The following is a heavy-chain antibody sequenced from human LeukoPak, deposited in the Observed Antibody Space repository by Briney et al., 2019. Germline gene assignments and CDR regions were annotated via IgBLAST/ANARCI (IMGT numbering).Heavy chain of an antibody. D-gene: IGHD3-3*01. CDR2: VHLDGRT. Sequence: SETLSLTCGVSDGSVINTNWWTWVRQPPGKGLEWIGEVHLDGRTNYNPSLESRLTMSVDVSENQVSLKLTSVTAADTAVYYCAREGGFYRPLDYSGQGTLVTVSS. V-gene: IGHV4-4*02. CDR3: AREGGFYRPLDY. CDR1: DGSVINTNW. J-gene: IGHJ4*02.